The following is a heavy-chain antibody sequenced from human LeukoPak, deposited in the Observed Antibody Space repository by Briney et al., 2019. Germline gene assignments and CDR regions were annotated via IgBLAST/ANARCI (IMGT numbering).Heavy chain of an antibody. D-gene: IGHD3-10*01. Sequence: PGGSLRLSCAASGFTFSSYGMHWVRQAPGKGLEWVAFIRYDGSNKYYADSVKGRFTISRDNSKNTLYLQMNSLRAEDTAVYYCAKETEVRGGGRTYYFDYWGQGTLVTVSS. CDR1: GFTFSSYG. CDR3: AKETEVRGGGRTYYFDY. J-gene: IGHJ4*02. CDR2: IRYDGSNK. V-gene: IGHV3-30*02.